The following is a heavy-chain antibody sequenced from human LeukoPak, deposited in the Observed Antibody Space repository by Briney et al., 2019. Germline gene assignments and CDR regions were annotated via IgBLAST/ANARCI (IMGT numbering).Heavy chain of an antibody. CDR1: GASTSSSRHH. Sequence: PSETLSLTCTVSGASTSSSRHHWGWIRQPPGKGLEWIGSINYSGNTYDNMALKSRVTISVDMSKNQFSLKLTSVTAADTAVYYCARVRGSSSWSPLWVGGYDYWGQGTLVTVSS. J-gene: IGHJ4*02. CDR2: INYSGNT. V-gene: IGHV4-39*07. CDR3: ARVRGSSSWSPLWVGGYDY. D-gene: IGHD6-13*01.